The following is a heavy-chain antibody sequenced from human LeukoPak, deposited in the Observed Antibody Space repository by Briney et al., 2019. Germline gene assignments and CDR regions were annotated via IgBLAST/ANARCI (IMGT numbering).Heavy chain of an antibody. J-gene: IGHJ6*02. CDR2: IKQDGSEK. CDR1: GFTFSSYW. Sequence: GGSLRLSCAASGFTFSSYWMSWVRQAPGKGLEWVANIKQDGSEKYYVDSVKGRFTISRDNSKNTLYLQMNSLRAEDTAVYYCAKGGYCSGGSCYSRVFYYYYGMDVWGQGTTVTVSS. CDR3: AKGGYCSGGSCYSRVFYYYYGMDV. V-gene: IGHV3-7*03. D-gene: IGHD2-15*01.